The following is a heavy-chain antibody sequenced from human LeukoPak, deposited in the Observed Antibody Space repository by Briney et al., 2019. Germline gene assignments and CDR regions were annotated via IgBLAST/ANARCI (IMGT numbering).Heavy chain of an antibody. J-gene: IGHJ4*02. V-gene: IGHV4-34*01. CDR3: ARATPPNRQKDIVVVVAATPVSHPLFDY. CDR2: INHSGST. D-gene: IGHD2-15*01. Sequence: PSETLSLTCAVYGGSFSGYYWSWIRQPSGKGLEWIGEINHSGSTNYNPSLKSRVTISVDTSKNQFSLKLSSVTAADTAVYYCARATPPNRQKDIVVVVAATPVSHPLFDYWGQGTLVTVSS. CDR1: GGSFSGYY.